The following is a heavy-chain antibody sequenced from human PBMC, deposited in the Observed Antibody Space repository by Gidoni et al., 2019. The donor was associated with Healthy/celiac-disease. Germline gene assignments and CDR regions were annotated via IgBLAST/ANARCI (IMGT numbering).Heavy chain of an antibody. Sequence: QLQLQESGPGLVKPSETLSLTCPVSGGSISSSSYYWGWIRQPPGKGLEWIGSIYYSGSTYYNPSLKSRVTISVDTSKNQFSLKLSSVTAADTAVYYCARVDYGDYEGHGGYWGQGTLVTVSS. V-gene: IGHV4-39*01. CDR3: ARVDYGDYEGHGGY. J-gene: IGHJ4*02. D-gene: IGHD4-17*01. CDR1: GGSISSSSYY. CDR2: IYYSGST.